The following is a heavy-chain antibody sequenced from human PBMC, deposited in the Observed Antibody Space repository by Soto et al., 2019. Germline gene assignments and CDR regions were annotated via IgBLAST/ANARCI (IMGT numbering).Heavy chain of an antibody. CDR1: GGSISNYY. V-gene: IGHV4-59*01. D-gene: IGHD3-16*01. CDR3: ASGGNWFDP. J-gene: IGHJ5*02. CDR2: MYYNGNI. Sequence: SETLSLTCNVSGGSISNYYWTWVRQSPEKGLEWIGYMYYNGNINYNPSLKSRVTISIDTSKNQFSLTLKSVTAADTAVYYCASGGNWFDPWGQGXLVTVPS.